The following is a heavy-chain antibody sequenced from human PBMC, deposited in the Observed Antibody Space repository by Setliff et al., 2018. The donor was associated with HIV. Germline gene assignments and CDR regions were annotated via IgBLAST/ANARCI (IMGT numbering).Heavy chain of an antibody. J-gene: IGHJ4*02. CDR2: VSHDATNK. V-gene: IGHV3-30*14. D-gene: IGHD5-18*01. CDR1: GFTLWGYA. CDR3: ARVAHGYSYGGGFDD. Sequence: PGGSLRLSCEASGFTLWGYAMHWVRQAPGKGLEWVAVVSHDATNKYYADSVKSRFTISRDNSKSTVSLQMNSLRPEDTAVYYCARVAHGYSYGGGFDDWGPGTLVTVSS.